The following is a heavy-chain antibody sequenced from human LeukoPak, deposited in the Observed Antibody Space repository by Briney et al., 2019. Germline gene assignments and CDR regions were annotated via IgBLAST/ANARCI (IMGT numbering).Heavy chain of an antibody. V-gene: IGHV3-7*01. Sequence: PGGSLRLSCAASGFTFSSYWMSWVRQAPGKGLEWVANIKQDGSEKYYVDSVKGRFTISRDNAKNSLYLQMNSLRAEDTAVYYCTTGGYYYDSSGYHYWGQGTLVTVSS. CDR3: TTGGYYYDSSGYHY. CDR2: IKQDGSEK. D-gene: IGHD3-22*01. J-gene: IGHJ4*02. CDR1: GFTFSSYW.